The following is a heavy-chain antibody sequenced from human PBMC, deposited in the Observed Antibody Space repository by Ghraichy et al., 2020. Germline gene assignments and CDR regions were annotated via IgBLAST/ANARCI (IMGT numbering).Heavy chain of an antibody. Sequence: GESLNISCAASGFTFSSYSMNWVGQAPGKGLEWVSSISSSSSYIYYADSVKGRFTISRDNAKNSLYLQMNSLRAEDTAVYYCARVGGSNDYDYWGQGTLVTVSS. CDR2: ISSSSSYI. CDR3: ARVGGSNDYDY. J-gene: IGHJ4*02. CDR1: GFTFSSYS. D-gene: IGHD5-12*01. V-gene: IGHV3-21*01.